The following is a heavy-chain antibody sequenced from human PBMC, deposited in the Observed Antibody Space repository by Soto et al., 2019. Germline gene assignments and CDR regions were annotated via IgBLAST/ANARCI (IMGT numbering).Heavy chain of an antibody. Sequence: QVQLVQSGAEVKKPGSSVKVSCKASGGTFSSYAISWVRQAPGQGLEWMGGIIPIFGTANYAQKFQGRVTITADESASTAYMEVSSLRSEDTAVYYCARPYSISASIDYYYGMDVWGQGTTVTVSS. CDR2: IIPIFGTA. D-gene: IGHD6-6*01. J-gene: IGHJ6*02. CDR3: ARPYSISASIDYYYGMDV. CDR1: GGTFSSYA. V-gene: IGHV1-69*12.